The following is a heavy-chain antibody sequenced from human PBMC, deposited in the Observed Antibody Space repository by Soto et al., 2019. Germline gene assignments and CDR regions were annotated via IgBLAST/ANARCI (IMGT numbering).Heavy chain of an antibody. CDR3: VKEGTIYYYDSSGYYAPPEPTFDY. J-gene: IGHJ4*02. D-gene: IGHD3-22*01. CDR1: GFTFSSYA. CDR2: ISSNGGST. V-gene: IGHV3-64D*06. Sequence: HPGGSLRLSCSASGFTFSSYAMHWVRQAPGKGLEYVSAISSNGGSTYYADSVKGRFTISRDNSKNTLYLQMSSLRAEDTAVYYCVKEGTIYYYDSSGYYAPPEPTFDYWGQGTLVTVSS.